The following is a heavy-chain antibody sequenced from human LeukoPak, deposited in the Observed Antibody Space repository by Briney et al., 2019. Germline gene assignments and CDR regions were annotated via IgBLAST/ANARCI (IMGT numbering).Heavy chain of an antibody. CDR2: IYPGDSDA. Sequence: HGESLKISCKGSGYSFSNYWIAWVRQMPGTGLEWMGIIYPGDSDARYSPSFQGQVTISADKSISTAYLQWRSLKASDTAIYFCPRQAVVASSLYYYFLDVWGTGTTVTVSS. CDR3: PRQAVVASSLYYYFLDV. CDR1: GYSFSNYW. V-gene: IGHV5-51*01. J-gene: IGHJ6*03. D-gene: IGHD2-15*01.